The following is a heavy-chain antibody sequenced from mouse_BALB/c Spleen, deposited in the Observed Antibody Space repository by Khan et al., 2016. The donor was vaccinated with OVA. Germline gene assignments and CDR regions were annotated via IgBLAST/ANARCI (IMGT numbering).Heavy chain of an antibody. CDR2: ISYSGVP. V-gene: IGHV3-2*02. J-gene: IGHJ2*01. D-gene: IGHD1-1*01. CDR3: ARGNYYGYYFDY. CDR1: DYSITSGYA. Sequence: EVKLLESGPGLVKPSQSLSLTCTVTDYSITSGYAWNWIRQFPGNKLEWMGYISYSGVPSYTPSLKSRISITRDTSKNQFFLQLNSVTTEDTATYYCARGNYYGYYFDYWGQGTTLTVSS.